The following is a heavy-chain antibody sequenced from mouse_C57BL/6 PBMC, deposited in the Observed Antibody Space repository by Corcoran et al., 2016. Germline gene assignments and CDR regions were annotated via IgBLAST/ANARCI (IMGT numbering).Heavy chain of an antibody. J-gene: IGHJ3*01. D-gene: IGHD1-1*01. CDR2: IYPRSGNT. Sequence: QVQLQQSGAELARPGASVKLSCKASGYTFTSYGISWVKQRTGQGLEWIGEIYPRSGNTYYNEKFKGKATLTADKSSSTAYMELRSLTSEDSAVYFCARSCISTVVDAYWGQGTLVTVSA. V-gene: IGHV1-81*01. CDR3: ARSCISTVVDAY. CDR1: GYTFTSYG.